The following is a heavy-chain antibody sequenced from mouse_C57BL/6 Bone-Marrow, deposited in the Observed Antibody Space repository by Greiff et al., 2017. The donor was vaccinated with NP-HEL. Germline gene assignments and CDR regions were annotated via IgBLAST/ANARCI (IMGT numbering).Heavy chain of an antibody. J-gene: IGHJ4*01. CDR1: GYSITSGYY. V-gene: IGHV3-6*01. Sequence: EVKLQESGPGLVKPSQSLSLTCSVTGYSITSGYYWNWIRQFPGNKLEWMGYISYDGSNNYNPSLKNRISITRDTSKNQFFLKLNSVTTEDTATYYCARPHGTPYYYAMDYWGQGTSVTVSS. CDR2: ISYDGSN. CDR3: ARPHGTPYYYAMDY. D-gene: IGHD1-1*01.